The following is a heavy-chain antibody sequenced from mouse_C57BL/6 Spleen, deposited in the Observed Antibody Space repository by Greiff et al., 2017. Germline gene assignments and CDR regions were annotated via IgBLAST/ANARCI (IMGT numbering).Heavy chain of an antibody. Sequence: EVKLVESGPGLVKPSQSLSLTCSVTGYSITSGYYWNWIRQFPGNKLEWMGYISYDGSNNYNPTLKNRISITRDTSKNQFFLKLNSVTTEDTATYYCESGSSYGDYWGQGTSVTVSS. CDR2: ISYDGSN. CDR1: GYSITSGYY. CDR3: ESGSSYGDY. J-gene: IGHJ4*01. D-gene: IGHD1-1*01. V-gene: IGHV3-6*01.